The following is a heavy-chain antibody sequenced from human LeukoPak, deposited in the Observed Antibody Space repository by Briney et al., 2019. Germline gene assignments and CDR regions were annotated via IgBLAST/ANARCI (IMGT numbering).Heavy chain of an antibody. CDR2: INPNSGGT. CDR1: GYTFTGYY. CDR3: ARGYCGGDCYGLFDY. D-gene: IGHD2-21*02. V-gene: IGHV1-2*06. J-gene: IGHJ4*02. Sequence: GASVKVSCKASGYTFTGYYMHWVRQAPGQGLEWMGQINPNSGGTNYAQKFQGRVTMTRDTSISTAYMELSRLRSDDTAVYYCARGYCGGDCYGLFDYWGQGTPVTVSS.